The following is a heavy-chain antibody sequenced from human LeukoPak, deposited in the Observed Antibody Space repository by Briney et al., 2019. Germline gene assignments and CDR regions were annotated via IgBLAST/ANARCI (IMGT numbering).Heavy chain of an antibody. CDR2: ISYDGTNK. D-gene: IGHD3-22*01. V-gene: IGHV3-30*04. CDR1: GFTFSSYA. CDR3: ARSNYYDSRSWGFDI. J-gene: IGHJ3*02. Sequence: GGSLRLSCAASGFTFSSYAMHWVRQAPGKGLEWVTIISYDGTNKYYADSVKGRFTISRDNSKNTLFLQMNSLRAEDTAVYYCARSNYYDSRSWGFDIWGQGTMVAVSS.